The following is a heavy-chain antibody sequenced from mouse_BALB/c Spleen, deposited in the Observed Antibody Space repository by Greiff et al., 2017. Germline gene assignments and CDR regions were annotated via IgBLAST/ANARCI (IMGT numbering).Heavy chain of an antibody. D-gene: IGHD1-2*01. J-gene: IGHJ3*01. V-gene: IGHV5-9-4*01. CDR2: ISSGGSYT. CDR1: GFTFSSYA. CDR3: ARVTTATPFAY. Sequence: EVKVVESGGGLVKPGGSLKLSCAASGFTFSSYAMSWVRQSPEKRLEGVAEISSGGSYTYYPDTVTGRFTISRDNAKNTLYLEMSSLRSEDTAMYYCARVTTATPFAYWGQGTLVTVSA.